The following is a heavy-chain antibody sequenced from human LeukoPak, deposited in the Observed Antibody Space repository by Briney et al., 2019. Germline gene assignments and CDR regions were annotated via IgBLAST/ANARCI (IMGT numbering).Heavy chain of an antibody. Sequence: GGSLRLSCAASGFTVSSNYMSWVRQAPGKGLEWVSVIYSGGSTYYADSVKGRFTISRDNSKNTLYLQMNSLRAGDTAVYYCAGTLPVCTNGVCFWDTPFDYWGQGTLVTVSS. D-gene: IGHD2-8*01. CDR1: GFTVSSNY. CDR3: AGTLPVCTNGVCFWDTPFDY. J-gene: IGHJ4*02. CDR2: IYSGGST. V-gene: IGHV3-53*01.